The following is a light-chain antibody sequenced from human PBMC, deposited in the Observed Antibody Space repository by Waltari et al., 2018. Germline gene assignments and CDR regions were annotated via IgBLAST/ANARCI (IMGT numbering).Light chain of an antibody. CDR1: QSVANY. J-gene: IGKJ4*01. Sequence: VILPQSPATLSLSPVERATLSCRASQSVANYLPWYHQKPGQAPRLLIYGASSRATGIPDRYSGTGSGTEFTLTISSLEPEDFAVYFCQRYSNSPLTFGGGTKVEIK. V-gene: IGKV3-11*01. CDR3: QRYSNSPLT. CDR2: GAS.